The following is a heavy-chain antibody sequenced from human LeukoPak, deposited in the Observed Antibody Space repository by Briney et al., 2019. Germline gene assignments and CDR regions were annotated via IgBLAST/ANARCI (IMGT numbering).Heavy chain of an antibody. V-gene: IGHV1-2*02. CDR3: ARGSDYDDYFYMDF. CDR2: MNPKSGAT. J-gene: IGHJ6*03. Sequence: GASVKVSCKTSGYRFTGYYLHWVRQAPGQGLEWMGWMNPKSGATDYARKFQGRVTMTRGTSISTAYMELTRLRSDDTAVYFCARGSDYDDYFYMDFWGKGTTVTVSS. CDR1: GYRFTGYY.